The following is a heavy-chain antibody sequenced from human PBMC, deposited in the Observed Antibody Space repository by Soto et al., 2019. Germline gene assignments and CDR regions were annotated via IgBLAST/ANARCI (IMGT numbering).Heavy chain of an antibody. Sequence: GGSLRLSCAASGFTFSSYAMSWVRQAPGKGLEWVSAISGSGGSTYYADSVKGRFTISRDNSKNTLYLQMNSLRAEDTAVYYCAKDPGPYCGGDCYVYFDYWGQGTLVTVSS. CDR3: AKDPGPYCGGDCYVYFDY. CDR1: GFTFSSYA. V-gene: IGHV3-23*01. D-gene: IGHD2-21*02. J-gene: IGHJ4*02. CDR2: ISGSGGST.